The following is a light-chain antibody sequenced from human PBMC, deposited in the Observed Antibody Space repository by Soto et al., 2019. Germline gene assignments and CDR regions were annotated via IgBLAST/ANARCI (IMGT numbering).Light chain of an antibody. CDR3: QKYSSVPV. V-gene: IGKV1-27*01. Sequence: DIQMTQSPTSLSASVGDRVTITCRASQGIRNFVAWYQQKPGKAPKLLIYAASTLQSGVPSRFSGSGSGTDFTLTINGVQPEDVATCSCQKYSSVPVFGPGTKVEIK. CDR1: QGIRNF. CDR2: AAS. J-gene: IGKJ3*01.